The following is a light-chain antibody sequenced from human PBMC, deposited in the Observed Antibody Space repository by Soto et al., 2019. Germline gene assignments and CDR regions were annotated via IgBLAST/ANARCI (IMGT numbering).Light chain of an antibody. CDR2: EVS. V-gene: IGLV2-14*01. J-gene: IGLJ2*01. CDR3: SSYTSSSTLVV. CDR1: SSDVGGYNY. Sequence: QSALTQPASVSGSPGQSITISCTGTSSDVGGYNYVSWYQQHPGKAPELMIYEVSNRPSGVSNRFSGSKSGNTASLTISGLQAEDEADYSCSSYTSSSTLVVFGGGTQLTVL.